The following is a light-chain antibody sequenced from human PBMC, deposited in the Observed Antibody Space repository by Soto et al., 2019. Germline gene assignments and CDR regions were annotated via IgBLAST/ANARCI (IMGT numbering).Light chain of an antibody. V-gene: IGLV2-8*01. Sequence: QSALTQPASVSGSPGQSITISCTGTSSDVGDYNYVSWYQQHPGKAPKLMIYEVSKRPSGVPDRFSGSKSGNTASLTVSGLQAEDEADYYCSSYAGSLYVFGTGTKLTVL. CDR1: SSDVGDYNY. CDR2: EVS. J-gene: IGLJ1*01. CDR3: SSYAGSLYV.